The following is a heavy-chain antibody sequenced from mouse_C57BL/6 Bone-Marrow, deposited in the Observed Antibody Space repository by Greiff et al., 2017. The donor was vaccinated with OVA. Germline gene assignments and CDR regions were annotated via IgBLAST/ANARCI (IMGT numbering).Heavy chain of an antibody. D-gene: IGHD1-1*01. J-gene: IGHJ4*01. CDR2: IGPGSGST. CDR1: GYTFTDYY. CDR3: AIITTVVATSYYAMDY. Sequence: VQLQQSGAELVKPGASVKISCKASGYTFTDYYINWVKQRPGQGLEWIGKIGPGSGSTYYNEKFKGKATLTADKSSSTAYMQLSSLTSEDSAVYFCAIITTVVATSYYAMDYWGQGTSVTVSS. V-gene: IGHV1-77*01.